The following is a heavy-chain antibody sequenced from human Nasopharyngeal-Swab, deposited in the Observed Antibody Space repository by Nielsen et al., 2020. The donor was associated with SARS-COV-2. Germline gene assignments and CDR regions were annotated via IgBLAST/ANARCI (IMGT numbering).Heavy chain of an antibody. V-gene: IGHV3-48*04. D-gene: IGHD5-24*01. Sequence: GGSLRLSCEASGFSFDNFPMNWVRQAPGRGLEWISNIRTSVEGGMFYADSVKGRFTISRDDAKSSLFLQMNSLRVEDTAVYYCVRDAEMATIINGPAEFDYWGQGSLVTVSS. J-gene: IGHJ4*02. CDR3: VRDAEMATIINGPAEFDY. CDR2: IRTSVEGGM. CDR1: GFSFDNFP.